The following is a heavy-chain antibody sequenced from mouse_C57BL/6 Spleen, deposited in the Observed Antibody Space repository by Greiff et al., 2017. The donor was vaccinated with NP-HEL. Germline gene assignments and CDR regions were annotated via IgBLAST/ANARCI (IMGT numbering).Heavy chain of an antibody. D-gene: IGHD1-1*01. CDR2: IDPSDSYT. Sequence: QVQLQQPGAELVMPGASVKLSCKASGYTFTSYWMHWVKQRPGQGLEWIGEIDPSDSYTNYNQKFKGKSTLTVDKSSSTAYMQLSSLTSEDSAVYYCARRIYYDGSGLYFDYWGQGTTLTVSS. CDR3: ARRIYYDGSGLYFDY. J-gene: IGHJ2*01. CDR1: GYTFTSYW. V-gene: IGHV1-69*01.